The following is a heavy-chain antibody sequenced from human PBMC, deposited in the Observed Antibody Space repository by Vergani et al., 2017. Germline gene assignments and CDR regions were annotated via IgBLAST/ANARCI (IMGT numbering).Heavy chain of an antibody. D-gene: IGHD4-23*01. CDR3: ATEKFTVATAFDI. J-gene: IGHJ3*02. CDR2: VDPEDGET. V-gene: IGHV1-69-2*01. Sequence: VQLVQSGAEVKKPGSSVKVSCKASGGTFSSYTISWVRQAPGQGLEWMGLVDPEDGETIYAEKFQGRVTITADTSTDTAYMELSSLRSEDTAVYYCATEKFTVATAFDIWGQGTMVTVSS. CDR1: GGTFSSYT.